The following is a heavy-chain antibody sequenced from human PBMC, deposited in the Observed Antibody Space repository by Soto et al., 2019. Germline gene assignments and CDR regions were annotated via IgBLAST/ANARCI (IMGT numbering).Heavy chain of an antibody. CDR3: ARESLGYCSGGSCQNWFDP. J-gene: IGHJ5*02. Sequence: ASVKVSCKASGYTFTTYDISWVRQATGQGLEWMGWMNPYSGNTGYAQKFQGRVTVTRNTSISTVYMELSGLRPDDTAVYYCARESLGYCSGGSCQNWFDPWGQGTLVTVSS. D-gene: IGHD2-15*01. CDR2: MNPYSGNT. V-gene: IGHV1-8*01. CDR1: GYTFTTYD.